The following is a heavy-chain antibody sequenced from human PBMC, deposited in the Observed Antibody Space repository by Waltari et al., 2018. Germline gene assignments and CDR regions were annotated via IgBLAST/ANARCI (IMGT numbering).Heavy chain of an antibody. CDR2: ISSSGSTI. V-gene: IGHV3-48*03. CDR1: GFTFSSYE. Sequence: EVQLVESGGGLVQPGGSLGLPCAASGFTFSSYEMNWVRQAPGKGLEWVSYISSSGSTIYYADSVKGRFTISRDNAKNSLYLQMNSLRAEDTAVYYCARGDNWGFDYWGQGTLVTVSS. D-gene: IGHD7-27*01. CDR3: ARGDNWGFDY. J-gene: IGHJ4*02.